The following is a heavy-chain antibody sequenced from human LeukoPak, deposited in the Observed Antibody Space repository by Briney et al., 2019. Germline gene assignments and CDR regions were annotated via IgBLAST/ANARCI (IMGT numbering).Heavy chain of an antibody. CDR2: IHESGSYQ. Sequence: GGSLRLSCAASGFTFNNYRMTWVRQAPGKGLEWVAHIHESGSYQNYVDSVRGRFTVSRDNTKRVLYLQMDSLRAEDTAVYYCARDIPGGASFLDQWGQGTLVTVSS. CDR3: ARDIPGGASFLDQ. CDR1: GFTFNNYR. D-gene: IGHD5-18*01. V-gene: IGHV3-7*01. J-gene: IGHJ5*02.